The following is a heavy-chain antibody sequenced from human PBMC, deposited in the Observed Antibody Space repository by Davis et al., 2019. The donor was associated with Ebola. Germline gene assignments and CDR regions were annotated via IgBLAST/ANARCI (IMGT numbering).Heavy chain of an antibody. CDR1: GYTFSSYG. CDR3: TTPGGQDSGYDVFDI. J-gene: IGHJ3*02. CDR2: ISAYNGNT. Sequence: VKVSCKTSGYTFSSYGISWVRQAPGQGLEWMGWISAYNGNTNYAQKLQGRVTMTTDTSTSTAYMELRSLRSEDTALYYCTTPGGQDSGYDVFDIWGQGTMVTVSS. V-gene: IGHV1-18*01. D-gene: IGHD5-12*01.